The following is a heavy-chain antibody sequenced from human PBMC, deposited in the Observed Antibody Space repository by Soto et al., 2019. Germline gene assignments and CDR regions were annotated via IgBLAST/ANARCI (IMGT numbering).Heavy chain of an antibody. V-gene: IGHV4-39*01. CDR1: GGSISSSSYF. CDR3: ARLPASMRAYDF. CDR2: ISYSGST. J-gene: IGHJ3*01. D-gene: IGHD2-2*01. Sequence: QLQLQESGPGLVKPSETLSLSCTVSGGSISSSSYFWGWIRQPPGKGLEWIGSISYSGSTYYNPSLTSRVTISVDTSKNQFSLKLSSVTAADTAVYYCARLPASMRAYDFWGQGTMVTVSP.